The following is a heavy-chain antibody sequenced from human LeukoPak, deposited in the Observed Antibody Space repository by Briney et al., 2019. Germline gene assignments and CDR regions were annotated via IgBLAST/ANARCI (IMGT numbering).Heavy chain of an antibody. CDR1: GFTFSSYG. D-gene: IGHD3-10*01. CDR2: IWYDGSNK. V-gene: IGHV3-33*08. J-gene: IGHJ4*02. CDR3: ARGTWFGELLYFDY. Sequence: GRSLRLSCAASGFTFSSYGMHWVRQAPGKGLEWVAVIWYDGSNKYYADSVKGRFTISRDNSKNTLYLQMNSLRAEDTAVYYCARGTWFGELLYFDYWGQGTLVTVSS.